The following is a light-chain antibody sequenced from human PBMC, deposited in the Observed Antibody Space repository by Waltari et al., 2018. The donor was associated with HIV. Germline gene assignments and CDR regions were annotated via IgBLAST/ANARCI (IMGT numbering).Light chain of an antibody. CDR1: KPADKF. CDR2: QGS. CDR3: QAWDASHAV. J-gene: IGLJ2*01. V-gene: IGLV3-1*01. Sequence: ELTQPPSVSLPSGQTASLSCSGAKPADKFPCCDKKKPGHTPILLVYQGSRRPSGHPERFSASRSANTATLTIRGAQALDEAEYFCQAWDASHAVFGGGTTLTVL.